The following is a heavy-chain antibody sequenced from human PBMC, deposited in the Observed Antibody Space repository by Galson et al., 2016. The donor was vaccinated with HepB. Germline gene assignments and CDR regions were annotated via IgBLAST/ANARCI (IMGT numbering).Heavy chain of an antibody. CDR2: INPSGGSK. CDR1: GYRFTIYY. Sequence: SVKVSCKASGYRFTIYYMHWVRQTPGQGLDWMGVINPSGGSKVYAQKFQGRVTMTTDTSTSTVYMELTSLKLQDTAVYYCTTRRRRSDGGTSGFDPWGQGTLVTVSS. CDR3: TTRRRRSDGGTSGFDP. V-gene: IGHV1-46*01. J-gene: IGHJ5*02. D-gene: IGHD1-14*01.